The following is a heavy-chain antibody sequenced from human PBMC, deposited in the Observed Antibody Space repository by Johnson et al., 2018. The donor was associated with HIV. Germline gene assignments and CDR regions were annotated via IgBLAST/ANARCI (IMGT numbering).Heavy chain of an antibody. J-gene: IGHJ3*02. CDR3: ARACRDGYTCDAFDI. V-gene: IGHV3-33*08. CDR2: ISFAGVKK. D-gene: IGHD5-24*01. CDR1: GFTFSTYG. Sequence: QVQLVESGGGVVQPGRSLRLSCAASGFTFSTYGMAWVRQAPGKGLEWVTVISFAGVKKYYADSVKGRFTISRENSKNTLYLQMNSLRAEDTAVYSCARACRDGYTCDAFDIWGQGTMVTVSS.